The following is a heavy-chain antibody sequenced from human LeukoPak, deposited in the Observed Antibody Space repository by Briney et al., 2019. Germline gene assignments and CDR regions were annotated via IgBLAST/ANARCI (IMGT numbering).Heavy chain of an antibody. CDR2: IKADGSEK. J-gene: IGHJ4*02. D-gene: IGHD6-19*01. CDR1: AFTLSTNW. Sequence: GGSLRLSCAASAFTLSTNWMSWVRQAPGKGLEWVASIKADGSEKYYVDSVKGRFTISRDNAQNSLYLQMNSLRAEDTAVYYCAKGRVAVAYWGQGTLVTVSS. CDR3: AKGRVAVAY. V-gene: IGHV3-7*04.